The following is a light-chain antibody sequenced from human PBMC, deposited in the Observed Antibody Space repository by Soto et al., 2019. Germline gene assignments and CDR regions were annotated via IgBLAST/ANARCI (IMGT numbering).Light chain of an antibody. J-gene: IGKJ1*01. CDR3: QQYNSYSLWT. CDR2: DAS. Sequence: DIQMTQSPSTLSASVGDRVTITCRASKNINTWVAWYQQKPGKAPKLLIYDASSLESGVPSRVSGSGSGTEFTLTISSLQPDDFATYYCQQYNSYSLWTFGQGTKVDIK. V-gene: IGKV1-5*01. CDR1: KNINTW.